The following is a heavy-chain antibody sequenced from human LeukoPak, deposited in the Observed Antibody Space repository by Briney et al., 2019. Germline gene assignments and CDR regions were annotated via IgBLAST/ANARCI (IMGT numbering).Heavy chain of an antibody. CDR1: VFTFISYS. Sequence: GGSLRLSCAPSVFTFISYSMNWVPQAPGKGLECGSSISSSSSYIYYADSVKGRFAISRDNAKSSLYLQMNSLRGEDTAVYYCARAILNYYDSSGALDYWGQGTLVTVSS. V-gene: IGHV3-21*01. CDR2: ISSSSSYI. J-gene: IGHJ4*02. CDR3: ARAILNYYDSSGALDY. D-gene: IGHD3-22*01.